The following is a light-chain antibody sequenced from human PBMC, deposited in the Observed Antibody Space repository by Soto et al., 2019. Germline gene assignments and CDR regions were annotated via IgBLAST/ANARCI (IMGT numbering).Light chain of an antibody. CDR1: SSNIGAGYD. V-gene: IGLV1-40*01. CDR2: GNS. Sequence: QAVVTQPPSVSGAPGQRVTISCIGSSSNIGAGYDVHWYQQLPGTAPKLLISGNSNRPSGVPDRFSGSKSGTSASLAITGLQAEDEADYYCQSYDTSLSGSVFGGGTKLTVL. CDR3: QSYDTSLSGSV. J-gene: IGLJ2*01.